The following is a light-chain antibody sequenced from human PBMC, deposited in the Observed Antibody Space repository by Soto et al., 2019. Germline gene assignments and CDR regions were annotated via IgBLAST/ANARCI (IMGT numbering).Light chain of an antibody. CDR1: SSNIGSNT. J-gene: IGLJ3*02. CDR3: AAWDDSLSTWV. V-gene: IGLV1-44*01. Sequence: QSVLTQPPSASGTPGQRVTFSCSGSSSNIGSNTVNWYQQLPGTAPKLLIFINDQRPSGVPDRFSGSKSGTSASLAISGLHSEDEADYYCAAWDDSLSTWVFGGGTKLTVL. CDR2: IND.